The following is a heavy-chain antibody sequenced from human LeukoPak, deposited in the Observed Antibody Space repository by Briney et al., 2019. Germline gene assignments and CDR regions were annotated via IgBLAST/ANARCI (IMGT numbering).Heavy chain of an antibody. J-gene: IGHJ5*02. Sequence: GASVKVSCKASGYTFTSYYMHWVRQAPGQGLEWMGRIIPILGIANYAQKFQGRVTITADKSTSTAYMELSSLRSEATAVYYCARDEDIVATWGRAALVTVPS. V-gene: IGHV1-69*04. D-gene: IGHD5-12*01. CDR1: GYTFTSYY. CDR2: IIPILGIA. CDR3: ARDEDIVAT.